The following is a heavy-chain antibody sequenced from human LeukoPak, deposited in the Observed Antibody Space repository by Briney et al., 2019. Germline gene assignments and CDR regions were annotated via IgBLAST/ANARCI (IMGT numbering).Heavy chain of an antibody. CDR3: AKIYSGSYYELDY. CDR2: ISGSGGRT. V-gene: IGHV3-23*01. CDR1: GFTFSSYA. Sequence: PGGSLRLSCAASGFTFSSYAMSWVRQAPGKGLEWVSAISGSGGRTYYADSVKGRFTISRDNSKNTLYLQMNSLRAEDTAVYYCAKIYSGSYYELDYWGQGTLVTVSS. J-gene: IGHJ4*02. D-gene: IGHD1-26*01.